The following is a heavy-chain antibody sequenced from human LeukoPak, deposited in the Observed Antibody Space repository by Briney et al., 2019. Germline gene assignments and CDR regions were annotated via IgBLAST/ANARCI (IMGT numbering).Heavy chain of an antibody. V-gene: IGHV4-30-4*01. CDR2: IYYSGST. Sequence: PSETLSLTCTVSGASIISDDSYWSWIRHPPGEGLEWIGNIYYSGSTYYNPSLESRVTISVDTSKNHFSLKLSSVTAADTAVYYCARQLSNDGDYVGAFDSWGQGTLVTVSS. D-gene: IGHD4-17*01. CDR1: GASIISDDSY. J-gene: IGHJ4*02. CDR3: ARQLSNDGDYVGAFDS.